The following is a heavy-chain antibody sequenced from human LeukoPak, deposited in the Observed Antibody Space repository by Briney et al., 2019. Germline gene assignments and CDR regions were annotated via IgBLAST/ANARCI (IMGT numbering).Heavy chain of an antibody. D-gene: IGHD6-19*01. CDR2: IYYSGST. Sequence: SETLSLTCTVSGGSISSYYWSWIRQPPGKGLEWIGYIYYSGSTNYNPSLKSRVTISVDTSKNQFSLKLSSETAADTAVYYCARGTQWQYAFDIWGQGTMVTVSS. J-gene: IGHJ3*02. CDR3: ARGTQWQYAFDI. V-gene: IGHV4-59*01. CDR1: GGSISSYY.